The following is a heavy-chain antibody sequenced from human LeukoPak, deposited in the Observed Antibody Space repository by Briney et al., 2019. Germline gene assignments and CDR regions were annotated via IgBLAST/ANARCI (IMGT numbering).Heavy chain of an antibody. CDR3: ATYGSGTYPHDY. V-gene: IGHV3-30*03. CDR2: ISYDGSNK. D-gene: IGHD3-10*01. CDR1: GFTFSSYG. Sequence: GRSLRLSCAASGFTFSSYGMHWVRQAPGKGLEWVAVISYDGSNKYYADSVKGRFTISRDNSKNTLYLQINSLRPEDTAVYYCATYGSGTYPHDYWGQGTLVTVSS. J-gene: IGHJ4*02.